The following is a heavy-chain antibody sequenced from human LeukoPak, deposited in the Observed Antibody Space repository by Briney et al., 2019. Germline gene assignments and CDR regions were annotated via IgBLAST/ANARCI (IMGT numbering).Heavy chain of an antibody. CDR1: GFTFSHAW. CDR3: AKVPHPSYFFDY. Sequence: GGSLRLSCAASGFTFSHAWINWVRQAPGKGLEWVGRIKSKTDGETIDYADAVKGRFTISSDSSKSTLYLQMNSLKDEDTAVYYCAKVPHPSYFFDYWGQGTLVTVSS. V-gene: IGHV3-15*01. J-gene: IGHJ4*02. CDR2: IKSKTDGETI.